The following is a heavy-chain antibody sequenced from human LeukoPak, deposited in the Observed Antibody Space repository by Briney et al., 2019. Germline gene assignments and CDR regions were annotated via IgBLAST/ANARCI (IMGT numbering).Heavy chain of an antibody. Sequence: GGSLRLSCAASGFTFSSYTMNWVRQAPGKGLEWVSSISSSSYIYYADSVKGRFTISRDNAKNSLYLQMNSLRAEDTAVYYCARDRMDVTTAPPFDYWGQGTLVTVSS. J-gene: IGHJ4*02. V-gene: IGHV3-21*01. D-gene: IGHD4-17*01. CDR3: ARDRMDVTTAPPFDY. CDR1: GFTFSSYT. CDR2: ISSSSYI.